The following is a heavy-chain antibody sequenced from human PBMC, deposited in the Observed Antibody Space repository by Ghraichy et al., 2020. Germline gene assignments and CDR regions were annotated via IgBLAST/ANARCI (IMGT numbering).Heavy chain of an antibody. D-gene: IGHD3-22*01. CDR1: GGTFSSYA. CDR2: IIPILGIA. Sequence: SVKVSCKASGGTFSSYAISWVRQAPGQGLEWMGRIIPILGIANYAQKFQGRVTITADKSTSTAYMELSSLRSEDTAVYYCASTPTPMTGSVTMIPPTGYWGQGTLVTVSS. CDR3: ASTPTPMTGSVTMIPPTGY. V-gene: IGHV1-69*04. J-gene: IGHJ4*02.